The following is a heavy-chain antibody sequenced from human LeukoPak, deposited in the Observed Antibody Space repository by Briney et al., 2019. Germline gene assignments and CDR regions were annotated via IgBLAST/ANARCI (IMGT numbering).Heavy chain of an antibody. J-gene: IGHJ4*02. D-gene: IGHD3-3*01. Sequence: GGSLRLSCAASGFTFSSYSMNWVRQARGKGLEWVSYISSSSSTIYYADSVKGRFTISRDNAKNSLYLQMNSLRDEDTAVYYCARDHSTFGVVTFDYWGQGTLVTVSS. CDR2: ISSSSSTI. CDR1: GFTFSSYS. V-gene: IGHV3-48*02. CDR3: ARDHSTFGVVTFDY.